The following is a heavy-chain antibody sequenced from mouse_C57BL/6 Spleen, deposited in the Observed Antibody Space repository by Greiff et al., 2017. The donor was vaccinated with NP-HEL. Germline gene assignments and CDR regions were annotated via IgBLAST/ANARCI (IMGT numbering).Heavy chain of an antibody. CDR3: ARQTMGLRSAMDY. CDR2: INSDGGSP. J-gene: IGHJ4*01. D-gene: IGHD2-4*01. CDR1: EYELPSHD. Sequence: EVKVEESGGGLVQPGESLKLSCESNEYELPSHDMSWVRKTPEKRLELVAAINSDGGSPYYPDTMERRFSISRDNTKKTLYLQMSSLRSEDPALYYCARQTMGLRSAMDYWGQGTSVTVSS. V-gene: IGHV5-2*03.